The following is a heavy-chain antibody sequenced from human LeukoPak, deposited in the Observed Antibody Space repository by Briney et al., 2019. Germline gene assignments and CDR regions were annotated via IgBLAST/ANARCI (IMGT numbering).Heavy chain of an antibody. CDR3: TRVFVGGHLDY. J-gene: IGHJ4*02. D-gene: IGHD3-16*01. V-gene: IGHV4-59*01. Sequence: PSETLSLTCTVSGGTINNYYWTWIRQPPGKGLEWIGYIYYSGSADYNPSLRSRVTMSVDTSKNQFSLRLTSVTAADTAVYYCTRVFVGGHLDYWGQGTLVTVSS. CDR1: GGTINNYY. CDR2: IYYSGSA.